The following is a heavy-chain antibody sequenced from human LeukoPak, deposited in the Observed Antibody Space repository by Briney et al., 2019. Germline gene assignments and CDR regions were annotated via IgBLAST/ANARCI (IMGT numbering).Heavy chain of an antibody. CDR3: AKDRWELLHRGWFEP. Sequence: GGSLRLSCAASGFTFSSYAMSWVRQAPGKGLEWVSAISGSGGSTYYADSVKVRFTIYRDNSKNKLYLQMNSLRAEHTAVYYCAKDRWELLHRGWFEPSGQGTLVTASS. J-gene: IGHJ5*02. D-gene: IGHD1-26*01. V-gene: IGHV3-23*01. CDR2: ISGSGGST. CDR1: GFTFSSYA.